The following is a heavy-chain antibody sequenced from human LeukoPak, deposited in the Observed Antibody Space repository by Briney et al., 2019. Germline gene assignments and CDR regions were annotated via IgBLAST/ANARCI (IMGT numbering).Heavy chain of an antibody. CDR3: AGGSGSYIYYYYYYYMDV. Sequence: SETLSLTCTVSGGSISSYYWSWIRQPPGKGLEWIAYMYYSGSTNYNPSLKSRITISLDTSKNQFPLKLSSVTAANTAVYYCAGGSGSYIYYYYYYYMDVWGKGTTVTISS. CDR1: GGSISSYY. J-gene: IGHJ6*03. V-gene: IGHV4-59*01. CDR2: MYYSGST. D-gene: IGHD3-10*01.